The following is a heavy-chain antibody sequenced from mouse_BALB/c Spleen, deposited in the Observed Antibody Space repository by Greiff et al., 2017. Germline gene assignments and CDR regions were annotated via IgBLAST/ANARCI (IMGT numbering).Heavy chain of an antibody. CDR2: IDPYNGGT. CDR1: GYSFTGYN. CDR3: ARGDGPYFDY. V-gene: IGHV1S135*01. J-gene: IGHJ2*01. Sequence: VQLQQSGPELGKPGASVKISCKASGYSFTGYNMYWVKQSHRKSLEWIGYIDPYNGGTSYNQKSKGKATLTVDKSSSTAYMHLNSLTSEDSAIYYGARGDGPYFDYWGQGTTLTVSS. D-gene: IGHD2-3*01.